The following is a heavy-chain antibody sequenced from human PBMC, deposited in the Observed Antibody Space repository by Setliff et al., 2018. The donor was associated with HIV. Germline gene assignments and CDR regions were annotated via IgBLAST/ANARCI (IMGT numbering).Heavy chain of an antibody. J-gene: IGHJ3*02. D-gene: IGHD3-16*01. CDR1: GGSISSHF. CDR3: ARRTIWGDAFDI. CDR2: IYYSGST. V-gene: IGHV4-59*11. Sequence: SETLSLTCTVSGGSISSHFWSWIRQPPGKGLEWIGSIYYSGSTNYNPSLKSRVTISVDKSKNQFSLELNSVTAADTAVYYCARRTIWGDAFDIWGQGTMVTVSS.